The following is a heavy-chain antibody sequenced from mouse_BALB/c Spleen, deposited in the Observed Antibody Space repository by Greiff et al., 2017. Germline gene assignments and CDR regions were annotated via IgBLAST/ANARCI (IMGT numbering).Heavy chain of an antibody. CDR2: ISSGGSYT. V-gene: IGHV5-9-1*01. D-gene: IGHD4-1*01. CDR1: GFTFSSYA. Sequence: EVMLVESGGGLVKPGGSLKLSCAASGFTFSSYAMSWVRQTPEKRLEWVATISSGGSYTYYPDSVKGRFTISRDNAKNTLYLQMSSLRSEDTAMYYCARPLTGTSAWFAYWGQGTLVTVSA. CDR3: ARPLTGTSAWFAY. J-gene: IGHJ3*01.